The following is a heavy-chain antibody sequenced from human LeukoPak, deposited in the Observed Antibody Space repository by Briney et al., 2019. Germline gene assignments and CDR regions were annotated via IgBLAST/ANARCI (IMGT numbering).Heavy chain of an antibody. CDR1: GGSFSGSY. J-gene: IGHJ4*02. CDR3: ARGRVTMVRGVYFDY. CDR2: INHSGST. Sequence: SETLSLTCAVYGGSFSGSYWSWIRQPPGKGLEWIGEINHSGSTNYNPSLKSRVTISVDTSKNQFSLKLSSVTAADTAVYYCARGRVTMVRGVYFDYWGQGTLVTVSS. V-gene: IGHV4-34*01. D-gene: IGHD3-10*01.